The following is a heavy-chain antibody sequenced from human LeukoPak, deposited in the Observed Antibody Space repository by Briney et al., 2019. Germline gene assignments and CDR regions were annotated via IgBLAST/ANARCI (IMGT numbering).Heavy chain of an antibody. CDR2: INPNSGGT. J-gene: IGHJ3*02. CDR3: ARAGDIVVDAFDI. CDR1: GYTFTGYY. D-gene: IGHD2-15*01. Sequence: ASVKVSCKASGYTFTGYYMHWVRQAPGQGLEWMGWINPNSGGTNYAQKFQGWVTMTRDTSISTAYMELSRLRSDDTAVYYCARAGDIVVDAFDIWGQGTIVTVSS. V-gene: IGHV1-2*04.